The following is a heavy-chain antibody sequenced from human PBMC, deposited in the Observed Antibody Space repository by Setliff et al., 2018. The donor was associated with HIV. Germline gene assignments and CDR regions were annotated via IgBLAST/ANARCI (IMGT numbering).Heavy chain of an antibody. D-gene: IGHD5-12*01. CDR3: AGSRAITDTVGFFQY. J-gene: IGHJ1*01. Sequence: SETLSLTCNVSGVSISSHYWSWIRQPPGKGLEWIGTLYFSGSTNYNSSLKSRVTISGDTSKNLFSLEVTSVTAADTAVYYCAGSRAITDTVGFFQYWGQGTLVTVSS. CDR2: LYFSGST. CDR1: GVSISSHY. V-gene: IGHV4-59*11.